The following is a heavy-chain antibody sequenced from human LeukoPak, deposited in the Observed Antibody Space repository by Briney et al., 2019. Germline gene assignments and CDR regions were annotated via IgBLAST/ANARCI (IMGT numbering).Heavy chain of an antibody. J-gene: IGHJ4*02. CDR2: ISTSSSYI. CDR3: AKDTLLLLY. CDR1: GFTFSNYD. V-gene: IGHV3-21*04. Sequence: GGSPRLSCAASGFTFSNYDMNWVRQAPGKGLEWVSSISTSSSYIYYADSVKGRFTISRDNAKNSLYLQMNSLRAEDTALYYCAKDTLLLLYWGQGTLVTVSS. D-gene: IGHD3-22*01.